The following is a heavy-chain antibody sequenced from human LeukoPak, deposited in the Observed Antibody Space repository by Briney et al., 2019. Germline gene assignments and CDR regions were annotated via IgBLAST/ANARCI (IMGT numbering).Heavy chain of an antibody. J-gene: IGHJ4*02. CDR3: ARGSTYYDSSGQVPFDY. D-gene: IGHD3-22*01. V-gene: IGHV3-48*01. Sequence: GGSLRLSSAASGFTFRSYSMNWVRQAPGKGLEWGSYISGSSSTIYYADSVKGRFTVSRDNGKNTLYLQMNSLRAEDTAVYYCARGSTYYDSSGQVPFDYWGQGTLVTVSS. CDR1: GFTFRSYS. CDR2: ISGSSSTI.